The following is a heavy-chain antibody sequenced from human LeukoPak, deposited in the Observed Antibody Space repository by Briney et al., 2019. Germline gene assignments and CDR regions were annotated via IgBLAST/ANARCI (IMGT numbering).Heavy chain of an antibody. CDR1: GFTFSSYG. CDR2: ISHDGSNK. CDR3: AGDSSGYSYYFDY. J-gene: IGHJ4*02. V-gene: IGHV3-30*03. D-gene: IGHD3-22*01. Sequence: GGSLRLSCAASGFTFSSYGMHWVRQAPGKGLEWVAVISHDGSNKYYADSVKGRFTISRDNSKNTLYLQMNSLRAEDTAVYYCAGDSSGYSYYFDYWGQGTLVTVSS.